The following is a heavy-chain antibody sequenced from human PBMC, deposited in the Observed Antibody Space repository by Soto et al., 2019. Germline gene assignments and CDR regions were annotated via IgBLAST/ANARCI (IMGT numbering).Heavy chain of an antibody. Sequence: PSETLSLTCAVYGGSFSGYYWSWIRQPPGKGLEWIGEINHSGSTNYNPSLKSRVTISVDTSKNQFSLKLSSVTAADTAVYYCARGHRLIVVVVAATLDPWGQGTLDTVSS. J-gene: IGHJ5*02. CDR1: GGSFSGYY. D-gene: IGHD2-15*01. CDR3: ARGHRLIVVVVAATLDP. V-gene: IGHV4-34*01. CDR2: INHSGST.